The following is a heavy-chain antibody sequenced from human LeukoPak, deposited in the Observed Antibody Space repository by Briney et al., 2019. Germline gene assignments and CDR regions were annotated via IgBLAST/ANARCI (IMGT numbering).Heavy chain of an antibody. J-gene: IGHJ4*02. D-gene: IGHD6-19*01. CDR2: IYSGGST. CDR1: EFSVGSNY. Sequence: GGSLRLSCAASEFSVGSNYMTWVRQAPGKGLEWVSLIYSGGSTYYADSVKGRFTISRDNSKNTLYLQMNSLRAEDTAVYYCARDSSSGWLYWGQGTLVTVSS. CDR3: ARDSSSGWLY. V-gene: IGHV3-66*01.